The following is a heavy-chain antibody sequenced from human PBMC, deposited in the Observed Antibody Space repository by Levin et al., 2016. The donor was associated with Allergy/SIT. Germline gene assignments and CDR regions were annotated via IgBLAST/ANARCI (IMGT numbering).Heavy chain of an antibody. D-gene: IGHD1-1*01. V-gene: IGHV3-49*04. Sequence: GESLKISCTGSGFTFGDYSLTWVRQAPGKGLEWVGFIRSKARGGALEYAAPLEGRFTISRDDSKSTVYLQVDSLKTEDTGVYYCTREHNTGWSDHWGQGTLVTVSS. CDR3: TREHNTGWSDH. J-gene: IGHJ5*02. CDR1: GFTFGDYS. CDR2: IRSKARGGAL.